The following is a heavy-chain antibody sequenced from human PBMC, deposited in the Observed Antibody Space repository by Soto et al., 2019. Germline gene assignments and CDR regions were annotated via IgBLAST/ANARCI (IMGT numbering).Heavy chain of an antibody. CDR3: ARVGSYSGTYHFDY. CDR1: GFTFSDYS. Sequence: EVQLVASGGGLVQPGGSLRLSCAASGFTFSDYSMNWVRQAPGKGLEWVSYISSSSSTIYYADSVKGRFTISRDKAKNSLYLQMNSLRDEDTAVYYCARVGSYSGTYHFDYWGQGTLVTVSS. D-gene: IGHD1-26*01. J-gene: IGHJ4*02. CDR2: ISSSSSTI. V-gene: IGHV3-48*02.